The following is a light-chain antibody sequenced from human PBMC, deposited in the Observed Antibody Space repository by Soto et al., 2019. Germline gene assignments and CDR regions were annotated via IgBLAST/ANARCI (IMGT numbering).Light chain of an antibody. Sequence: DIQMTQSPSYLSAYVGDRVTITCRASQTVSNYVNWYQQKSGKAPILLINAASSLQSGVPSRFSGSESGTDFTLTISSLQPEDCATYYCQQSYTTPRTFGQGTKVEIK. CDR2: AAS. CDR1: QTVSNY. J-gene: IGKJ1*01. CDR3: QQSYTTPRT. V-gene: IGKV1-39*01.